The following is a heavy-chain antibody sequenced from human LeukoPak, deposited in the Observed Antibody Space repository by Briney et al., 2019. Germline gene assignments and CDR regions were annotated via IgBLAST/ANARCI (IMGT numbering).Heavy chain of an antibody. CDR1: GGSISTYY. CDR3: ARRSYSSGYYYFDY. V-gene: IGHV4-59*08. Sequence: PSETLSLTCTVSGGSISTYYWSWFRQSPGKGLEWIGYIYNSGSTNYNPSLKSRVTISVDTSKNQFSLKLSSVTAADTAVYYCARRSYSSGYYYFDYWGQGTLVTVSS. D-gene: IGHD3-22*01. J-gene: IGHJ4*02. CDR2: IYNSGST.